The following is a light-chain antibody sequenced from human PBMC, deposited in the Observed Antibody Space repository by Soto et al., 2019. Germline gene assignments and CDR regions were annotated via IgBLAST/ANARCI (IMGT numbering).Light chain of an antibody. J-gene: IGLJ1*01. CDR1: SSDVGAFTY. CDR2: EVS. Sequence: QSVLTQPPSASGSPGQSVTISCTGTSSDVGAFTYVSWYQQHPGKASKLMIYEVSKRPSGVPDRFSGSKSGNTASLTVSGLQAEDEADYYCSSYAGSNSYVFGTGTQLTVL. V-gene: IGLV2-8*01. CDR3: SSYAGSNSYV.